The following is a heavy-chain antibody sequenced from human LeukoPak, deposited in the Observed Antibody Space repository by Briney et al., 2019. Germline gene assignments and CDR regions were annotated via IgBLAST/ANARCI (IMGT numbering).Heavy chain of an antibody. CDR2: IKSKTDGGTT. Sequence: GGSLRLSCAASGFTFSNAWMSWVRQAPGKGLEWVGRIKSKTDGGTTDYAAPVKGRFTISRDDSKNTLYLQMNSLETEDTAVYYCTTDQGPYYGDYLFDYWGQGTLVTVSS. V-gene: IGHV3-15*01. CDR3: TTDQGPYYGDYLFDY. D-gene: IGHD4-17*01. CDR1: GFTFSNAW. J-gene: IGHJ4*02.